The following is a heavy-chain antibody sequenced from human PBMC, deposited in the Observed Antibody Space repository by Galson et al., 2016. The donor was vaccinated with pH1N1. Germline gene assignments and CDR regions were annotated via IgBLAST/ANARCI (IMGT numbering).Heavy chain of an antibody. J-gene: IGHJ3*01. V-gene: IGHV2-70*01. Sequence: PALVKPTQTLTLTCTFSGFSLSTSGMSVSWIRQPPGKALEWLALIDWDDDKDYSTSLKTRLTISKDTSKNQVVLTMTNMDPVDTATYYCGRNPAFLGGAIDVWGQGTMVTVSS. D-gene: IGHD3-16*01. CDR2: IDWDDDK. CDR1: GFSLSTSGMS. CDR3: GRNPAFLGGAIDV.